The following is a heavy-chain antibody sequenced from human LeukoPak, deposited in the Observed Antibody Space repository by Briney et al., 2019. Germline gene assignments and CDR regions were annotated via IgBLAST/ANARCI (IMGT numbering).Heavy chain of an antibody. V-gene: IGHV3-23*01. D-gene: IGHD2-15*01. Sequence: GGSLRLSCAASGFTFDTYAMSWVRQAPGKGLEWVSTIGNTETYYADSVKGRFTISRDNRQNTVYLQMNSLRAEDTAVYYCARFGYVAAVDLWGQGTLVTVSS. CDR2: IGNTET. CDR1: GFTFDTYA. J-gene: IGHJ4*02. CDR3: ARFGYVAAVDL.